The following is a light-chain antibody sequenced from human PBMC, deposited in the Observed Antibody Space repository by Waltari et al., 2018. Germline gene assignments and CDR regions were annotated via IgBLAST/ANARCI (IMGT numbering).Light chain of an antibody. CDR2: DVS. Sequence: QSALTQPASVSGSPGQSITISCTGTSSDIGNYNDVSWYQQHPGKAPKLMIYDVSNRPSGVSNRFSGSKSGNTASLTSSGLQAEDEAVYYCSSYTSSSTLVVFGTGTKVTVL. V-gene: IGLV2-14*03. J-gene: IGLJ1*01. CDR1: SSDIGNYND. CDR3: SSYTSSSTLVV.